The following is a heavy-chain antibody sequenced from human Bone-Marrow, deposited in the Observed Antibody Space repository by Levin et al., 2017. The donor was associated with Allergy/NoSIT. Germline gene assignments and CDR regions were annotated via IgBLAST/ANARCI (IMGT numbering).Heavy chain of an antibody. Sequence: PGGSLRLSCAASGFTVSSNYMSWVRQAPGKGLEWVSVIYSGGSTYYADSVKGRFTISRDNSKNTLYLQMNSLRAEDTAVYYCARDRLGYCSGGSCYNRGYYDYYMDVWGKGTTVTVSS. CDR2: IYSGGST. CDR3: ARDRLGYCSGGSCYNRGYYDYYMDV. D-gene: IGHD2-15*01. V-gene: IGHV3-53*01. J-gene: IGHJ6*03. CDR1: GFTVSSNY.